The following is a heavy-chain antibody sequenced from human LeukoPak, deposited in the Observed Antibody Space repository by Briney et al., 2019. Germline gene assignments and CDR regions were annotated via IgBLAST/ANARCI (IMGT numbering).Heavy chain of an antibody. CDR2: ISAYNGNT. CDR3: ASPGIAAAGTFWFDP. Sequence: AAVKVSCKASGYTFTSYGISGVREAPGQGLEWMGWISAYNGNTNYAQKLQGRVTMTTDTSTSTAYMELRSLRSDDTAVYYCASPGIAAAGTFWFDPWGQGTLVTVSP. V-gene: IGHV1-18*01. CDR1: GYTFTSYG. D-gene: IGHD6-13*01. J-gene: IGHJ5*02.